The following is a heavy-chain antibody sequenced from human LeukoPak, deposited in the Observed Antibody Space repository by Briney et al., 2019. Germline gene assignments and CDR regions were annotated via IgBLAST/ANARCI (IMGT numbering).Heavy chain of an antibody. J-gene: IGHJ4*02. CDR1: GFTFDDYG. V-gene: IGHV3-20*04. CDR3: ARALPAFDYYDSSGYFDY. CDR2: INWNGGST. D-gene: IGHD3-22*01. Sequence: PGGSLRLSCAASGFTFDDYGMSWVRQAPGKGLEWVSGINWNGGSTGYADSVKGRFTISRDNAKNSLYLQMNSLRAEDTALYYCARALPAFDYYDSSGYFDYWGQGTLVTVSS.